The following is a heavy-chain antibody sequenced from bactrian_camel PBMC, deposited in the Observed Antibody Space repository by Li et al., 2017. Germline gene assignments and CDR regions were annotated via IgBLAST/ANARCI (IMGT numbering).Heavy chain of an antibody. Sequence: HVQLVESGGGLVQPGGSLRLSCAASGFTFSSAWIYWVRQAPGKGLEWLSTIVSGGGANVDADSVKGRFTASRDNAKNTVYLQMNSLKSEDTALYHCVNEGGGIRFPFGYWGQGTQVTVS. CDR3: VNEGGGIRFPFGY. D-gene: IGHD2*01. V-gene: IGHV3S1*01. CDR1: GFTFSSAW. CDR2: IVSGGGAN. J-gene: IGHJ6*01.